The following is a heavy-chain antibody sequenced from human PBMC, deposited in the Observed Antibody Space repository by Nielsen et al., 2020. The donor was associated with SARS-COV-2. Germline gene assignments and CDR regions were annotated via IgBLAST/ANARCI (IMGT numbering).Heavy chain of an antibody. Sequence: GRSLRLSCAASGFTFSSYSMNWVRQAPGRGLEWVSSISSSSSYIYYADSVKGRFTISRDNAKNSLYLQMNSLRAEDTAVYYCARGMVRGSVSGMDVWGQGTTVTVSS. V-gene: IGHV3-21*01. D-gene: IGHD3-10*01. CDR3: ARGMVRGSVSGMDV. CDR1: GFTFSSYS. J-gene: IGHJ6*02. CDR2: ISSSSSYI.